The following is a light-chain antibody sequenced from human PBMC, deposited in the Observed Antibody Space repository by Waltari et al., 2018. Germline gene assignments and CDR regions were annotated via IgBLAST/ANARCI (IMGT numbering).Light chain of an antibody. V-gene: IGKV1-5*03. CDR2: RTS. CDR3: QQYSTYPYT. J-gene: IGKJ2*01. CDR1: QIISGW. Sequence: DIQMTQSPSTLSAFVGDRVTITCRASQIISGWLAWYQQKPGKAPQLLIYRTSRLHSGVPSRFSGRGSGTEFTLTISSLQPDDFATYYCQQYSTYPYTFGQGTKLEIK.